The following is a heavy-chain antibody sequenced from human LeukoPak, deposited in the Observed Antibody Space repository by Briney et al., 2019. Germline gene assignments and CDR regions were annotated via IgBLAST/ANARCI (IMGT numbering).Heavy chain of an antibody. CDR2: ISSSGSTI. V-gene: IGHV3-48*03. CDR1: GFSFDSYE. D-gene: IGHD3-10*02. J-gene: IGHJ6*04. CDR3: AELGITMIGGV. Sequence: GGSLRLSCATSGFSFDSYEMNWVRQAPGKGLEWVSYISSSGSTIYYADSVKGRFTISRDNAKNSLYLQMNSLRAEDTAVYYCAELGITMIGGVWGKGTTVTISS.